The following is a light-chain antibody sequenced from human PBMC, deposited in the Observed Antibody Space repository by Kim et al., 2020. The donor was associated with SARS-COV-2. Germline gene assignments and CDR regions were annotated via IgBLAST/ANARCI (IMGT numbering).Light chain of an antibody. CDR1: QDIGSD. V-gene: IGKV1-17*01. CDR2: GAS. J-gene: IGKJ5*01. Sequence: AAMGDRVTMTCRESQDIGSDLGWYQQTPGRAPKRLIYGASNLQSGVPSRFSGSGSETEFTLTINSLQPEDFATYFCLQHRTYPITFGQGTRLEIK. CDR3: LQHRTYPIT.